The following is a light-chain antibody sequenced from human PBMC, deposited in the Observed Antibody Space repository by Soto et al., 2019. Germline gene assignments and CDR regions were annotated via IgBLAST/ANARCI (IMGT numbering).Light chain of an antibody. CDR1: QSVRSW. CDR3: QQYYSTPLT. CDR2: DAS. Sequence: DIQMTPSPGNPVCSGGGRVNNTCRATQSVRSWLAWYQQKPGTAPKLLIFDASRLESGVPSRFSGSASGTEFTLTISSLQAEDVAVYYCQQYYSTPLTFGGGTKVDIK. J-gene: IGKJ4*01. V-gene: IGKV1-5*01.